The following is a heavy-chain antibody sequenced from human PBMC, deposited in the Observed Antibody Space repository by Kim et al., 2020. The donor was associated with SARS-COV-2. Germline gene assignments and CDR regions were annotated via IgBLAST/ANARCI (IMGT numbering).Heavy chain of an antibody. CDR2: ISSSGSTI. CDR3: ARSDLVPLLDYYYGMDV. Sequence: GGSLRLSCAASGFTFSSYEMNWVRQAPGKGLEWVSYISSSGSTIYYADSVKGRFTISRDNAKNSLYLQMNSLRAEDTAVYYCARSDLVPLLDYYYGMDVWGQGTTVTVSS. D-gene: IGHD3-16*02. CDR1: GFTFSSYE. V-gene: IGHV3-48*03. J-gene: IGHJ6*02.